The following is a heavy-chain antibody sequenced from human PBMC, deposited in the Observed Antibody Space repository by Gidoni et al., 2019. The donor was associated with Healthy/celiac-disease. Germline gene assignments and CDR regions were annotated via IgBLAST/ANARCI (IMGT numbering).Heavy chain of an antibody. V-gene: IGHV4-4*07. Sequence: QVQLQESGPGLVKPSETLSLTCTVSGGSISSYYWSWIRQPAGKGLEWIGRIYTSGSTNYNPSLKSRVTMSVDTSKNQFSLKLSSVTAADTAVYYCARDRVIAAAGTFDYWGQGTLVTVSS. J-gene: IGHJ4*02. CDR1: GGSISSYY. D-gene: IGHD6-13*01. CDR3: ARDRVIAAAGTFDY. CDR2: IYTSGST.